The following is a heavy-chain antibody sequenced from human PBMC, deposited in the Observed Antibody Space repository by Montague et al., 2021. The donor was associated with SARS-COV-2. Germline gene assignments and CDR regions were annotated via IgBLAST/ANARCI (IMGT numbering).Heavy chain of an antibody. J-gene: IGHJ4*02. V-gene: IGHV4-34*01. CDR3: ARDSDFSSWHEAEDYFDY. CDR1: GGSLSGYY. D-gene: IGHD6-13*01. Sequence: SETLSPTCAVHGGSLSGYYWSWIRQPPEKGLEWIGEINHSANTKYNPSLKSPVTISIDTSKNQFSLKMTSVTAADTAVYFCARDSDFSSWHEAEDYFDYWGQGILVAVSS. CDR2: INHSANT.